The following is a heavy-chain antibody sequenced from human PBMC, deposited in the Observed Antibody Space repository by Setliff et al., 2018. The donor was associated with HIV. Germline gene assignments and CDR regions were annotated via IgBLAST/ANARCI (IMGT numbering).Heavy chain of an antibody. Sequence: LSCAASGFTFSNAWMSWVRQAPGKGLEWVGRIKSKTDGGTTDYAAPVKGRFTISRDDSKNTLYLQMNSLKTEDTAVYYCARENYYVTEYWGQGTLVTVSS. V-gene: IGHV3-15*01. CDR2: IKSKTDGGTT. J-gene: IGHJ4*02. CDR1: GFTFSNAW. D-gene: IGHD3-10*02. CDR3: ARENYYVTEY.